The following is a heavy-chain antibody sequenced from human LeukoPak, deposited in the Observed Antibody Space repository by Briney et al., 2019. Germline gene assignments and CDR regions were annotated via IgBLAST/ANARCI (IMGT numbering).Heavy chain of an antibody. CDR2: INPSGGST. J-gene: IGHJ3*02. V-gene: IGHV1-46*01. CDR3: ARERLTMMRGVTRDAFDI. CDR1: GYTSTNYY. Sequence: ASVKVSCKASGYTSTNYYLHWVRQAPGQGLEWMGIINPSGGSTSYAQKFQGRVTMTSDTSTNTVYMELSSLRSEDTAVYYCARERLTMMRGVTRDAFDIWGQGTMVTVSS. D-gene: IGHD3-10*01.